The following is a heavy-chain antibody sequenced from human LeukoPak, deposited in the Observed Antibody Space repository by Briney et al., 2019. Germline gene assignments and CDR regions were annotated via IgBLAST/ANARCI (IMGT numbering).Heavy chain of an antibody. J-gene: IGHJ4*02. D-gene: IGHD3-22*01. CDR1: GYTFTGYY. V-gene: IGHV1-2*02. Sequence: ASVKVSCKASGYTFTGYYMHWVRQAPGQGLEWMGWINPNSGGTNYAQKFQGRVTMTRDTSISTAYMELSSLRSEDTAVYYCATIRCYYDSSGYHEYFDYWGQGTLVTVSS. CDR2: INPNSGGT. CDR3: ATIRCYYDSSGYHEYFDY.